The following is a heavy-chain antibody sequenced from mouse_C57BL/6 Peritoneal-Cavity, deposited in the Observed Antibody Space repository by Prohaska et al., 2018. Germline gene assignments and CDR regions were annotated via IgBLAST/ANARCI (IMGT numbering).Heavy chain of an antibody. CDR2: INPNNGGT. J-gene: IGHJ3*01. V-gene: IGHV1-26*01. CDR3: ARTLFAY. Sequence: LKISCKASGYTFTDYYMNWVKPSHGKSLEWIGDINPNNGGTSYNQKFKGKATLTVDKSSSTAYMELRSLTSEDSAVYYCARTLFAYWGQGTLVTVSA. CDR1: GYTFTDYY.